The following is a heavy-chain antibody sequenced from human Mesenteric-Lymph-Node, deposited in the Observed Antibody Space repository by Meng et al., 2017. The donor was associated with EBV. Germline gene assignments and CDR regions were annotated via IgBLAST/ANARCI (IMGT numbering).Heavy chain of an antibody. CDR3: ARALFSSTWYKSFYFDS. CDR2: IYHSGST. J-gene: IGHJ4*02. CDR1: VDAISIVTYW. Sequence: QLQESVPRLVKPSGALSLPCASSVDAISIVTYWWRWGRPSPGKGLECMGEIYHSGSTNYNPSLKSRVTMSVDKSKNQFSLTLSSVTAADTAVYYCARALFSSTWYKSFYFDSWGQGTLVTVSS. D-gene: IGHD6-13*01. V-gene: IGHV4-4*02.